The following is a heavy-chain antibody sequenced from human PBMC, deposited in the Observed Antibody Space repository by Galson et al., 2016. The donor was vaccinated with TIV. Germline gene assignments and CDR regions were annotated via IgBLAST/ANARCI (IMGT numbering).Heavy chain of an antibody. CDR2: IIPMVGMT. J-gene: IGHJ3*02. CDR3: ASPQAAAGIDAFDI. V-gene: IGHV1-69*02. CDR1: GGTFSSYS. Sequence: SVKVSCKASGGTFSSYSVSWVRQAPGQGLEWMGRIIPMVGMTNYAQKFQGKITITADRSTTTAYLELSSLRSEDTAVYYCASPQAAAGIDAFDIWGQGTMVIVSS. D-gene: IGHD6-13*01.